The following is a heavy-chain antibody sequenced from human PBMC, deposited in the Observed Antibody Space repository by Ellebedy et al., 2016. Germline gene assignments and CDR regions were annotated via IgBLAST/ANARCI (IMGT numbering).Heavy chain of an antibody. V-gene: IGHV4-34*01. D-gene: IGHD1-14*01. CDR3: ARGRRSKGYDY. CDR2: INHSGST. Sequence: SETLSLXXAVYGGSFSGYYWSWIRQPPGKGLEWIGEINHSGSTNYNPSLKSRVTISVDTSKNQFSLKLSSVTAADTAVYYCARGRRSKGYDYWGQGTLFTVSS. CDR1: GGSFSGYY. J-gene: IGHJ4*02.